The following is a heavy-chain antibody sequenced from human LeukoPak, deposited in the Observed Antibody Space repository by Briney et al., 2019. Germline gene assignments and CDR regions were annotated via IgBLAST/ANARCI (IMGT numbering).Heavy chain of an antibody. D-gene: IGHD2-15*01. Sequence: GGSLRLSCAASGFTFRTYGMHWVRQAPGKGLEYVSAISDSGGSTYYADSVKGRFTISRDNSKNTLYLQMSSLRAEDTAVYYCARGKAASGDVFDFWGQGTMVTVSS. J-gene: IGHJ3*01. CDR3: ARGKAASGDVFDF. CDR2: ISDSGGST. V-gene: IGHV3-64D*09. CDR1: GFTFRTYG.